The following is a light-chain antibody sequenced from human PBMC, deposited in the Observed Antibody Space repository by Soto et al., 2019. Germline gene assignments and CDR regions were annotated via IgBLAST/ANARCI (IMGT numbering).Light chain of an antibody. Sequence: DIQMTQSPSTLSASVGDTVTVTFRASQSVSSWLAWYQQKPGKAPKLLIYKASSLQIGVPSRFSGSGSGTEFTLTISSLQPDDFATYYCQQYNSYWTFGQGTKVDI. CDR1: QSVSSW. CDR3: QQYNSYWT. CDR2: KAS. J-gene: IGKJ1*01. V-gene: IGKV1-5*03.